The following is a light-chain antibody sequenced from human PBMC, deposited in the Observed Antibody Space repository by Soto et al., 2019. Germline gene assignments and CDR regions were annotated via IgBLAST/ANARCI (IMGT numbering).Light chain of an antibody. CDR3: QYWDDYSWT. CDR1: QSITAW. J-gene: IGKJ1*01. CDR2: KAS. Sequence: DIQMTQSPSTLSASVGDRVTITCRASQSITAWLAWYQQKPGKAPKFLIYKASNLEGGVPSRFSGSGSGTEFTLTISSVQPDDFATYYCQYWDDYSWTFGQGTKVEIQ. V-gene: IGKV1-5*03.